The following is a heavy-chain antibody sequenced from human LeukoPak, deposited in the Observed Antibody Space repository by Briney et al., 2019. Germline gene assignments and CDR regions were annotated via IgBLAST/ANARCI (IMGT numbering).Heavy chain of an antibody. CDR1: GGSISSYY. D-gene: IGHD6-13*01. V-gene: IGHV4-4*07. Sequence: SETLSLTCTVSGGSISSYYWSWIRQPAGKGLEWIGSIYYSGSTYYNPSLKSRVTISVDTSKNQFSLKLSSVTAADTAVYYCASEGGAAAGTSFGFDPWGQGTLVTVSS. J-gene: IGHJ5*02. CDR3: ASEGGAAAGTSFGFDP. CDR2: IYYSGST.